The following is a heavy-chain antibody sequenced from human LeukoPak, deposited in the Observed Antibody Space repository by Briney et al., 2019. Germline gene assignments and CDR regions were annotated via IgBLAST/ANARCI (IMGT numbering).Heavy chain of an antibody. J-gene: IGHJ4*02. V-gene: IGHV3-23*01. Sequence: GGSLRLSCAASGFTFSSYAMSWVRQAPGKGLEWVTAMSGVGGSTYYADSVKGRFSISRDNSKNTLYLQMNSLRAEDTAVYYCAKRQTTVVPAASFDYWGQGTLVTVSS. CDR2: MSGVGGST. D-gene: IGHD2-2*01. CDR1: GFTFSSYA. CDR3: AKRQTTVVPAASFDY.